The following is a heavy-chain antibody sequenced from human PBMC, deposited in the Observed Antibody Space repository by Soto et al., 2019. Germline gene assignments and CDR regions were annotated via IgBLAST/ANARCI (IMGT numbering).Heavy chain of an antibody. J-gene: IGHJ4*02. CDR2: VYYSGST. V-gene: IGHV4-39*01. CDR3: ARALTFYDSVGYYYY. Sequence: SETLSLTCSVSGASINSSTYFRGWIRQPPGKGLEWIGDVYYSGSTSYTPSLKSRVVISVDTSKNQFSLQLTPVTAADTAVYHCARALTFYDSVGYYYYWGQGTLVTVSS. D-gene: IGHD3-22*01. CDR1: GASINSSTYF.